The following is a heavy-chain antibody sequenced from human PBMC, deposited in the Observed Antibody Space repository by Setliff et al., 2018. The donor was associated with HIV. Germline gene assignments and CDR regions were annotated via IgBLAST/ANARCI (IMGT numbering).Heavy chain of an antibody. Sequence: GGSLRLSCAASGFTFNTAWMHWVRQAPGKGLEWVGRVKSRTDGGTTDYAASVRGRFTISRDDSRNTVYLQMNFLKLEDTALYFCTREVRHGNYYFDSWGQGTPVTVSS. CDR1: GFTFNTAW. J-gene: IGHJ4*02. D-gene: IGHD3-3*01. V-gene: IGHV3-15*01. CDR3: TREVRHGNYYFDS. CDR2: VKSRTDGGTT.